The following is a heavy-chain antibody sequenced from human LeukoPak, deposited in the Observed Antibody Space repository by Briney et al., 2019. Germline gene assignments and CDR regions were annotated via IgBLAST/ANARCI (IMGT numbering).Heavy chain of an antibody. V-gene: IGHV3-23*01. CDR1: GFSFSTYA. D-gene: IGHD6-13*01. J-gene: IGHJ3*01. CDR2: FSATDGSA. CDR3: AKARIAAAGTGAFDV. Sequence: PGGSLRLSCVASGFSFSTYAMVRVRQAPGKGLEWVSAFSATDGSAQYAESVKGRFTISRDNSKNSLYLQMNSLRDEDTAVYYCAKARIAAAGTGAFDVWGQGTVVTVSS.